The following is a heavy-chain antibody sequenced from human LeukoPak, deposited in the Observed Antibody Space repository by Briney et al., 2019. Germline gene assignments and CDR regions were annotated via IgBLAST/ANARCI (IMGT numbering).Heavy chain of an antibody. Sequence: LSLTCAVSGGSFSGYYWSWIRQPPGKGLEWVAFIRYNGSNKYYADSLKGRFTITRDNSNNTPYVQLNRLRAEDTAVYYCANLRYKPKSDAFDIWGQGTMVTVSS. CDR3: ANLRYKPKSDAFDI. J-gene: IGHJ3*02. CDR1: GGSFSGYY. D-gene: IGHD1-14*01. V-gene: IGHV3-30*02. CDR2: IRYNGSNK.